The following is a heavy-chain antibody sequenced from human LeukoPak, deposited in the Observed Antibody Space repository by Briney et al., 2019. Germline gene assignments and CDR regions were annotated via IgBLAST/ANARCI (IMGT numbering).Heavy chain of an antibody. V-gene: IGHV3-30-3*01. Sequence: PGRSLRLSCAASGFTFSSYAMHWVRQAPGKGLEWVAVISYDGSNKYYADSVKGRFTISRDNSKNTLYLQMNSLRAEDTAVYYCARGDYYDSSEVDYWGQGTLVTVSS. J-gene: IGHJ4*02. D-gene: IGHD3-22*01. CDR2: ISYDGSNK. CDR3: ARGDYYDSSEVDY. CDR1: GFTFSSYA.